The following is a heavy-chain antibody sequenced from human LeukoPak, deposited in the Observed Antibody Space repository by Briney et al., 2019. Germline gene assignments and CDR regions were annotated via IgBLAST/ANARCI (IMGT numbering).Heavy chain of an antibody. D-gene: IGHD2-15*01. V-gene: IGHV4-4*09. Sequence: SETLSLTCTVSGGSSSSYYWTWIRQPPGKGLEWIGYIHPSGSTNYNPSLKSRVTMSIDTSKNQFSLRLNSVTAADTAVYYCVRPGQSSWWVYFNYWGQGTVVTVSS. CDR2: IHPSGST. J-gene: IGHJ4*02. CDR3: VRPGQSSWWVYFNY. CDR1: GGSSSSYY.